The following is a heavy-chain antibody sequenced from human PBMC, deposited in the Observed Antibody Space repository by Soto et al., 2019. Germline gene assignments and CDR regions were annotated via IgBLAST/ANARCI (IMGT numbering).Heavy chain of an antibody. CDR2: IYPGDSDA. CDR1: VYSFTSYW. Sequence: EVQLVQSGAEVKKPGESLKISCKGSVYSFTSYWIGWVRQMPGKGLEWMWIIYPGDSDARYSPPLQGQAPISAEKSISTANLQWSSLKASDTAMYYCATTSRREGDNYGYWVQGTLGTVSS. J-gene: IGHJ4*02. V-gene: IGHV5-51*01. CDR3: ATTSRREGDNYGY. D-gene: IGHD5-12*01.